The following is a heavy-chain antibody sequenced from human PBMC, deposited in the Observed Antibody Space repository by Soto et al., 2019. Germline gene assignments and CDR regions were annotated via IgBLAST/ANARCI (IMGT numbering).Heavy chain of an antibody. Sequence: QVHLVQSGAEVKKPGSSVKVSCKASGGSFSNFAFNWVRQAPGQGLEWMGGVIPVFGAANYAQKFQGRVTITADEDTSTVYLELSSLRSEDTALYFCARGGSGWEGYNVTPYDPWGQGTLVTVAS. CDR1: GGSFSNFA. CDR2: VIPVFGAA. CDR3: ARGGSGWEGYNVTPYDP. D-gene: IGHD1-1*01. V-gene: IGHV1-69*01. J-gene: IGHJ5*01.